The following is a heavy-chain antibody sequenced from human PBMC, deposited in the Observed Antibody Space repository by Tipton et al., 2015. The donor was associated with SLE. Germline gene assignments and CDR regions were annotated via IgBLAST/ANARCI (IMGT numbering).Heavy chain of an antibody. CDR1: GYSISSGYY. D-gene: IGHD3-10*01. CDR3: ARRGRGSPDY. CDR2: IYYSGST. Sequence: TLSLTCAVSGYSISSGYYWGWIRQPPGKGLEWIGSIYYSGSTYYNPSLKSRGTISVDTSKNQFSLKLSSVTAADTAVYYCARRGRGSPDYWGQGTLVTVSS. V-gene: IGHV4-38-2*01. J-gene: IGHJ4*02.